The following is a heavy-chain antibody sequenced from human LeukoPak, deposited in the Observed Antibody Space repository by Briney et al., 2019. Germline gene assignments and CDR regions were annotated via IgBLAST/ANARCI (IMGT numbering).Heavy chain of an antibody. V-gene: IGHV3-66*01. CDR3: ARDRGGGLDY. D-gene: IGHD3-16*01. CDR2: IYSGGST. Sequence: GGSLRLSCAASGFTFSSYAMSWVRQAPGKGLEWVSVIYSGGSTYYADSVKGRFTISRVNSKNTLYLQMNSLRAEDTAVYYCARDRGGGLDYWGQGTLVTVSS. CDR1: GFTFSSYA. J-gene: IGHJ4*02.